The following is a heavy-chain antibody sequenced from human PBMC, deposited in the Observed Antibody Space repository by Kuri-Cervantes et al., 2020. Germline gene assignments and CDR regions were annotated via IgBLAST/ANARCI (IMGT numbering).Heavy chain of an antibody. J-gene: IGHJ4*02. D-gene: IGHD4-17*01. CDR2: IYWDDDK. CDR1: GFSLSTSGVG. Sequence: SGPTLVKPTQTLTLTCTFSGFSLSTSGVGVGWIRQPPGKALEWLALIYWDDDKHYSQSLKSRLTITKDTSKNQVVLTMTNMDPVDTATYYCAHRVLDSYGDYLFDYWGQGTLVTVS. CDR3: AHRVLDSYGDYLFDY. V-gene: IGHV2-5*02.